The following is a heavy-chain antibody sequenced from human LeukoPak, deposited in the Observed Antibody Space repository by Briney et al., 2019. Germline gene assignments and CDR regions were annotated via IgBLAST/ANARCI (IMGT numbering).Heavy chain of an antibody. D-gene: IGHD6-6*01. CDR2: ISGSGGST. J-gene: IGHJ5*02. CDR1: GFTFSSYA. V-gene: IGHV3-23*01. Sequence: GGSLRLSCAASGFTFSSYAMSWVRQAPGKGMEWVSAISGSGGSTYYADSVKGRFTISRDNSKNTLYLQMNSLRAEDTAVYYCPRPSIAASLGKYWFDPWGQGTLVTVSS. CDR3: PRPSIAASLGKYWFDP.